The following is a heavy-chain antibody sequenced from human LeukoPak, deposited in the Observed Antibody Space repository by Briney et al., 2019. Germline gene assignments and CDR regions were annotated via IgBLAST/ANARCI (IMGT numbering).Heavy chain of an antibody. Sequence: LSLTCSVSGGSISSSGYFWGWVRQAPGKGLEWVAVISYGGSNKFYADSVKGRFTISRDNSKNTLYLQMNSLRAENTAVYYCAKLGYSSGWYDFQIDAFDFWGQGTMVTVSS. J-gene: IGHJ3*01. CDR1: GGSISSSG. V-gene: IGHV3-30*18. CDR3: AKLGYSSGWYDFQIDAFDF. D-gene: IGHD6-19*01. CDR2: ISYGGSNK.